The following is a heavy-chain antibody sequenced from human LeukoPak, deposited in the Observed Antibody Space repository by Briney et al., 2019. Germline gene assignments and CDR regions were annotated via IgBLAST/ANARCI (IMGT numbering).Heavy chain of an antibody. CDR3: SAGFDY. J-gene: IGHJ4*02. CDR2: INGDGSST. V-gene: IGHV3-74*01. CDR1: GFTFSYYW. Sequence: GGSLRLSCAASGFTFSYYWVHWVRQAPGKGLVWVSQINGDGSSTSYADSVKGRFTISRDNAKNTLFLQMNSLRAEDTAVYYCSAGFDYWGQGTLVPVSS.